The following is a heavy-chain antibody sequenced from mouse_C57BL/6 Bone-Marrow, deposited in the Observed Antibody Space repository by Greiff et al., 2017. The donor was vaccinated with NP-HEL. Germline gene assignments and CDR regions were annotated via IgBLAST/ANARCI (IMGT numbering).Heavy chain of an antibody. CDR2: IHPNSGST. D-gene: IGHD2-3*01. CDR3: ARRGIYDGYLAWFAY. Sequence: VQLQQPGAELVKPGASVKLSCKASGYTFTSYWMHWVKQRPGQGLEWIGMIHPNSGSTNYNEKFKSKATLTVDKSSSTAYMQLSSLTAEDSAVYYCARRGIYDGYLAWFAYGGQGTLVTVSA. J-gene: IGHJ3*01. V-gene: IGHV1-64*01. CDR1: GYTFTSYW.